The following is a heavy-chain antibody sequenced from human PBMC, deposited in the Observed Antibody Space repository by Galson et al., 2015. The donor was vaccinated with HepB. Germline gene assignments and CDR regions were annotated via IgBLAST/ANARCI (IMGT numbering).Heavy chain of an antibody. CDR3: ARYNFWSGYYYYGMDV. D-gene: IGHD3-3*01. Sequence: PALVKPTQTLTLTCTVSGFSLSNARMGVSWIRQPPGKALEWLAHIFSNDEKSYSTSLKSRLTISKDTSKSQVVLTMTNMDPVDTATYYCARYNFWSGYYYYGMDVWGQGTTVTVSS. CDR2: IFSNDEK. V-gene: IGHV2-26*01. CDR1: GFSLSNARMG. J-gene: IGHJ6*02.